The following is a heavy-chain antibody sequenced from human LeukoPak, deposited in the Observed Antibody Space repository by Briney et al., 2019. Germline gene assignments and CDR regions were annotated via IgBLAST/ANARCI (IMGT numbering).Heavy chain of an antibody. Sequence: GASVKVSCKASGYTFTSYDINWVRQAPGQGLEWMGWINPNSGGTNYAQKFQGRVTMTRDTSISTAYMELSRLRSDDTAVYYCAVPLLWFGELVSLGYWGQGTLVTVSS. V-gene: IGHV1-2*02. J-gene: IGHJ4*02. CDR1: GYTFTSYD. D-gene: IGHD3-10*01. CDR2: INPNSGGT. CDR3: AVPLLWFGELVSLGY.